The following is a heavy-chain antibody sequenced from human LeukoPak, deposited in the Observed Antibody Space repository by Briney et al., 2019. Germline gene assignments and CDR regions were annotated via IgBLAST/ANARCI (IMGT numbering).Heavy chain of an antibody. Sequence: PSETLSLTCAVYGGSFSGYYWSWIRQPPGKGLEWIGEINHSGSTNYNPSLKSRVTISIDTSKNQFSLKLNSGTAADTAMYYCARSWFCTNGICALDYWGQGTLVTVSS. CDR2: INHSGST. CDR3: ARSWFCTNGICALDY. J-gene: IGHJ4*02. D-gene: IGHD2-8*01. V-gene: IGHV4-34*01. CDR1: GGSFSGYY.